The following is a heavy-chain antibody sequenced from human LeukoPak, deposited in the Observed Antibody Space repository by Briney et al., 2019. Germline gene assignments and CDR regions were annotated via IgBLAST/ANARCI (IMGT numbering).Heavy chain of an antibody. CDR2: IRYDGSNK. CDR1: GFAFSSYA. J-gene: IGHJ4*02. Sequence: GGSLRLSCAASGFAFSSYAMHWVRQAPGKGLEWVAFIRYDGSNKYYADSVKGRFTISRDNSKNTLYLQMNSLRAEDTAVYYRAKDLDTAMVNGGYWGQGTLVTVSS. D-gene: IGHD5-18*01. V-gene: IGHV3-30*02. CDR3: AKDLDTAMVNGGY.